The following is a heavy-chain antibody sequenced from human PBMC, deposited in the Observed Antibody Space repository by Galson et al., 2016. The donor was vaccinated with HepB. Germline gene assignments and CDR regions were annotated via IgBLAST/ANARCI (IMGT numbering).Heavy chain of an antibody. CDR3: ARARAGGYESYDY. V-gene: IGHV3-11*05. CDR2: ISTGGTYT. Sequence: SLRLSCAASGFAFSDYYMNWIRQPPGKGLEWVSYISTGGTYTNYADSVDGRFTISIDNAKNSLYLQMDSLRAEDTALYYCARARAGGYESYDYWGQGTLVTVSS. J-gene: IGHJ4*02. CDR1: GFAFSDYY. D-gene: IGHD5-12*01.